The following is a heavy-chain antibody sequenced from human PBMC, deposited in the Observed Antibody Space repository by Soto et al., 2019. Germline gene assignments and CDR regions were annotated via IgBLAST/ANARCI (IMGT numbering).Heavy chain of an antibody. V-gene: IGHV1-8*01. J-gene: IGHJ6*04. D-gene: IGHD3-22*01. Sequence: ASVKVSCKASGYTFTSYDINWVRQATGPGLEWMGWKNPNSGNTSYAQKFQGRGTMTKNTSINTPYRELTNLSSEDAAVFYCARGFIGGVGYFVNIRYYYGMDVGGKGT. CDR2: KNPNSGNT. CDR1: GYTFTSYD. CDR3: ARGFIGGVGYFVNIRYYYGMDV.